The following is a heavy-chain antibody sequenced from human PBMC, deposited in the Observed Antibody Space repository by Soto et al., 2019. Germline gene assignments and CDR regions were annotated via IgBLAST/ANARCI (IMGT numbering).Heavy chain of an antibody. J-gene: IGHJ4*02. D-gene: IGHD3-3*01. CDR2: INSDGSTT. CDR1: GFTFSSYW. CDR3: ARVRVGGQQRFLEWLPLSS. V-gene: IGHV3-74*01. Sequence: EVQVVESGGGLVQPGGSLRLSCAASGFTFSSYWMHWVRQVPGKGLVWVSRINSDGSTTSYADSVKGRFTISRDNAKNTLYLQMDSLRAEDTAVYYCARVRVGGQQRFLEWLPLSSGGQGTLVTVSS.